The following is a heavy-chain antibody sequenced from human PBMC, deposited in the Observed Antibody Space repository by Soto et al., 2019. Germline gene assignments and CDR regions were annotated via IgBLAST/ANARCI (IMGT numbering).Heavy chain of an antibody. D-gene: IGHD2-15*01. J-gene: IGHJ4*02. Sequence: QVQLVQSGAEVKKPGSSVKVSCKASGGTFSSYTISWVRQAPGQGLEWMGRIIPILGIANYAQKFQGRVTITADKSTSTAYMELSSLRSEDTAVYYCARAYCSGGSFYSEGREFDYWGQGTLVTVSS. CDR2: IIPILGIA. V-gene: IGHV1-69*02. CDR3: ARAYCSGGSFYSEGREFDY. CDR1: GGTFSSYT.